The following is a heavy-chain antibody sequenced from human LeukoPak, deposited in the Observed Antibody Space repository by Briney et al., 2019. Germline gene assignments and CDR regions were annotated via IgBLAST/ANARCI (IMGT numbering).Heavy chain of an antibody. CDR3: ARCGTTVTTNPYYYYYYMDV. D-gene: IGHD4-17*01. Sequence: SETLSLTCTVSGGSISSSNYYWSWIRQPPGKGLEWIGYIYYSGSTNYNPSLKSRVTISVDTSKNQFSLKLSSVTAADTAVYYCARCGTTVTTNPYYYYYYMDVWGKGTTVTISS. V-gene: IGHV4-61*01. CDR1: GGSISSSNYY. CDR2: IYYSGST. J-gene: IGHJ6*03.